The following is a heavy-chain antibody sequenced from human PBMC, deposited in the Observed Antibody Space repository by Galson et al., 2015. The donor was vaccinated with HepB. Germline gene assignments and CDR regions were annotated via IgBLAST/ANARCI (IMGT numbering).Heavy chain of an antibody. V-gene: IGHV3-30*03. J-gene: IGHJ5*02. CDR1: GLTFNYYG. CDR2: ISYDNSNK. D-gene: IGHD4-17*01. CDR3: ASSTYGDYDLGWFDP. Sequence: SLRLSCAASGLTFNYYGFHWVRQAPGKGLEWVALISYDNSNKYYADSVKGRFTISRDNSKNTVYLEMNSLRVEDTALYYCASSTYGDYDLGWFDPGGQGTLVIVSS.